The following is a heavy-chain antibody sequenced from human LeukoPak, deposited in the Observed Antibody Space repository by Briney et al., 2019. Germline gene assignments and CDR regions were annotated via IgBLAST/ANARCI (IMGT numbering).Heavy chain of an antibody. CDR3: AKDRGHCINGVCHNYYYMDV. Sequence: GGSLRLSCAASGFTFSSYAMTWVRQAPGKGLEWVSTISSGSGTTDYADSVKGRFTISRDNSKNTLYLQINSLRAEDTAVYYCAKDRGHCINGVCHNYYYMDVWGTGTTVTVSS. V-gene: IGHV3-23*01. CDR1: GFTFSSYA. J-gene: IGHJ6*03. CDR2: ISSGSGTT. D-gene: IGHD2-8*01.